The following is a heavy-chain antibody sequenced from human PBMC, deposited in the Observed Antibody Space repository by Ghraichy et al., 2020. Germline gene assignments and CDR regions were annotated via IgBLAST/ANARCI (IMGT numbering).Heavy chain of an antibody. Sequence: GGSLRLSCAASGFTFSSYAMSWVRQAPGKGLEWVSVISGSGGSTYYADSVKGRFPISRDNSQNTLYLQMNSVRAEDTAVYYCAKRLDYYDTSGFDYWGQGTLVTVSS. D-gene: IGHD3-22*01. V-gene: IGHV3-23*01. CDR1: GFTFSSYA. CDR2: ISGSGGST. J-gene: IGHJ4*02. CDR3: AKRLDYYDTSGFDY.